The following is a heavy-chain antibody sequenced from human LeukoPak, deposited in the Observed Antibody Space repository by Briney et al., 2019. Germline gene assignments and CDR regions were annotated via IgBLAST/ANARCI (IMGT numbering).Heavy chain of an antibody. CDR3: AELGITMIGGV. Sequence: GGSLRLTCAASGFTFSSYSMNWVRQAPGKGLEWVSYISSSSSTIYYADSVKGRFTISRDNAKNSLYLQMNSLRAEDTAVYYCAELGITMIGGVWGKGTTVTISS. CDR1: GFTFSSYS. CDR2: ISSSSSTI. V-gene: IGHV3-48*04. D-gene: IGHD3-10*02. J-gene: IGHJ6*04.